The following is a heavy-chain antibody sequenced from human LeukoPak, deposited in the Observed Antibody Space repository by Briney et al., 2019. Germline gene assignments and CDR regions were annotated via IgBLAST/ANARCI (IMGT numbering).Heavy chain of an antibody. D-gene: IGHD3-10*01. J-gene: IGHJ2*01. CDR1: GYTFTSYY. Sequence: ASVKVSCKASGYTFTSYYMHWVRQAPGQGLEWMGIINPSGGSTSYAQKFQGRVTMTRDTSTSTVCMELSSLRSEDTAVYYCARDPAFTMVRGVINWYFDLWGRGTLVTVSS. CDR2: INPSGGST. V-gene: IGHV1-46*01. CDR3: ARDPAFTMVRGVINWYFDL.